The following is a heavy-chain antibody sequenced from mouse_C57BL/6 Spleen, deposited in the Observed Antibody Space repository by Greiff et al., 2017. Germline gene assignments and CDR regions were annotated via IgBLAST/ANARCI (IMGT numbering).Heavy chain of an antibody. CDR2: ISSGSSTI. Sequence: VQLKESGGGLVKPGGSLKLSCAASGFTFSDYGMHWVRQAPEKGLEWVAYISSGSSTIYYADTVKGRFTISRDNAKNTLFLQMTSLRSEDTAMYYCARPLITTVVAPFAYWGQGTLVTVSA. D-gene: IGHD1-1*01. V-gene: IGHV5-17*01. J-gene: IGHJ3*01. CDR1: GFTFSDYG. CDR3: ARPLITTVVAPFAY.